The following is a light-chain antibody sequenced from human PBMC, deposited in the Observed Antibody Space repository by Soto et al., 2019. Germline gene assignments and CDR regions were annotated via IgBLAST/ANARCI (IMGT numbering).Light chain of an antibody. CDR1: QSVSRY. CDR3: QQYNSSPWT. Sequence: EIVLTQSPATRSLSPGERATLSCSATQSVSRYLDWYQQKPGQAPRLLIYDASNRATGIPARFSGSGSGTDFTLTISRLEPEDFETYYCQQYNSSPWTFGQGTKVDIK. CDR2: DAS. J-gene: IGKJ1*01. V-gene: IGKV3-11*01.